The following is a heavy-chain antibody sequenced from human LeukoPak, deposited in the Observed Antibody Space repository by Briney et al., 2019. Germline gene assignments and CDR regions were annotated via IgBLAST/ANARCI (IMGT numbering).Heavy chain of an antibody. CDR1: GFTLNNYA. Sequence: PGGSLRLSCAASGFTLNNYAMHWVRQAPGKGLEWVAIMSSDGNKKYYADSVEGRFTFSRDSSDKTLYLQMNSLRAEDTAVYYCAKGRETYYYDSSAYNWFDPWGQGTLVTVSS. V-gene: IGHV3-30*04. D-gene: IGHD3-22*01. CDR3: AKGRETYYYDSSAYNWFDP. CDR2: MSSDGNKK. J-gene: IGHJ5*02.